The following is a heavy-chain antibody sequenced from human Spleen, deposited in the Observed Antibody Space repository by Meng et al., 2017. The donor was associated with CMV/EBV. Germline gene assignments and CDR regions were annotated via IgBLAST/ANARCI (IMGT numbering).Heavy chain of an antibody. V-gene: IGHV3-7*01. J-gene: IGHJ6*02. Sequence: GGSLRLSCAASGFTFSSYWMNWVRQAPGKGLEWVANIKEDGSEKYYVDSVKGRFTISRDNAKNSLYLQMNSLRAEDTAVYYCARVRRWSDYLSYYYYGMDVWGQGTTVTVSS. CDR2: IKEDGSEK. CDR3: ARVRRWSDYLSYYYYGMDV. CDR1: GFTFSSYW. D-gene: IGHD3-3*01.